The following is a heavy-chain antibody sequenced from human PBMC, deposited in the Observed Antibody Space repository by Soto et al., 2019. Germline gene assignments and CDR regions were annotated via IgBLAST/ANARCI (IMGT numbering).Heavy chain of an antibody. D-gene: IGHD6-19*01. V-gene: IGHV3-23*01. J-gene: IGHJ1*01. CDR1: GFTFSSYA. CDR2: ISGSGGST. Sequence: GGSLRLSCAASGFTFSSYAMSWVRQAPGKGLEWVSAISGSGGSTYYADSVKGRFTISRDNSKNTLYLQMNSLRAEDTAVYYCAITSISSRVAGTLGYFQHWGQGTLVTVSS. CDR3: AITSISSRVAGTLGYFQH.